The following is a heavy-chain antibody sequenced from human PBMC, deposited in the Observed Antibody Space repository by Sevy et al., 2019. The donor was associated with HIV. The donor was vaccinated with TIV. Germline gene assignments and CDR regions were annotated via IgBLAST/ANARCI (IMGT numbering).Heavy chain of an antibody. Sequence: GGSLRLSCAVSGFSFDSYGMTWVRQAPGKGLEWVSGISGSGVSTYYADSVKGRFIISRDNSKNKLYLEMNRLRSEDTAIYYFAKGGGGHYDPGEIGYYFYYYNMDVWGKGTTVTVSS. CDR2: ISGSGVST. CDR3: AKGGGGHYDPGEIGYYFYYYNMDV. J-gene: IGHJ6*03. CDR1: GFSFDSYG. D-gene: IGHD3-22*01. V-gene: IGHV3-23*01.